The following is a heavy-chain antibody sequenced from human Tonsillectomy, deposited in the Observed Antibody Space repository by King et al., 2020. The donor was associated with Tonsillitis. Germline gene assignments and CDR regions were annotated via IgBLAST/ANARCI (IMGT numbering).Heavy chain of an antibody. Sequence: QLVQSGGGVVQPGGSLGLSCAASGFTFSSHGMHWVRQAPGKGLEWVAFIRYDGSNKYYADSVKGRFTISRDNSKNTLYLQMNSLRAEDTAVYYCAKGYGSGSYYPYFDYWGQGTLVTVSS. CDR2: IRYDGSNK. CDR1: GFTFSSHG. J-gene: IGHJ4*02. V-gene: IGHV3-30*02. D-gene: IGHD3-10*01. CDR3: AKGYGSGSYYPYFDY.